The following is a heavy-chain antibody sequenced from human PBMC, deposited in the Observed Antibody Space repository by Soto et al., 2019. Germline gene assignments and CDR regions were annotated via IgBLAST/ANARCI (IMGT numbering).Heavy chain of an antibody. Sequence: QVQLVQSGAEVKKPGSSVKVSCKASGGTFSSYAISWVRQAPGQGLEWMGGIIPIFGTANYAQKFPGRVTITADEPTSTAYMELSSRRSEDTAVYYCARVGYCSSTSCYRGGVDYWGQGTLVTVSS. V-gene: IGHV1-69*01. CDR3: ARVGYCSSTSCYRGGVDY. D-gene: IGHD2-2*02. CDR1: GGTFSSYA. CDR2: IIPIFGTA. J-gene: IGHJ4*02.